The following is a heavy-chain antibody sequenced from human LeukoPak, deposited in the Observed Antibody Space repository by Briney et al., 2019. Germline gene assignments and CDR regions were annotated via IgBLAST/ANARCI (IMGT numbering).Heavy chain of an antibody. CDR1: GFTFSSYA. V-gene: IGHV3-23*01. Sequence: GGSLRLSCAASGFTFSSYAMSWVRQAPGKGLEWVSAISGSGGSTYYADSVKGRFTISRGNSKNTLYLQMNSLRAEDTAVYYCAKPATMIVVVTATGPDWFDPWGQGTLVTVSS. CDR3: AKPATMIVVVTATGPDWFDP. CDR2: ISGSGGST. J-gene: IGHJ5*02. D-gene: IGHD3-22*01.